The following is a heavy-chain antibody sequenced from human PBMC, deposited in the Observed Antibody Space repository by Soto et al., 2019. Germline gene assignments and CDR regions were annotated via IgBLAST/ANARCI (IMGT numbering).Heavy chain of an antibody. CDR1: GFTFSSYA. J-gene: IGHJ4*02. CDR2: ISGSGGST. Sequence: PGGSLRLSCAASGFTFSSYAMSWVRQAPGKGLEWVSAISGSGGSTYYADSVKGRFTISRDNSKNTLYLQMNSLRAEDTAVYYCAKDQLQWELLPSPLDYWGQGTLVTVSS. D-gene: IGHD1-26*01. V-gene: IGHV3-23*01. CDR3: AKDQLQWELLPSPLDY.